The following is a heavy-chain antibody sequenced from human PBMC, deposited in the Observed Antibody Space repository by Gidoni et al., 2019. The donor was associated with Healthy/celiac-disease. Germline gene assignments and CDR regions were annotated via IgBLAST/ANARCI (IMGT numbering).Heavy chain of an antibody. CDR1: GFTFSSYS. V-gene: IGHV3-21*01. CDR2: ISSSSSYI. D-gene: IGHD2-2*01. Sequence: EVQLVESGGGLVKPGGSLRLSCAASGFTFSSYSMNWVRQAPGKGMEWVSSISSSSSYIYYADSVKGRFTISRDNAKNSLYLQMNSLRAEDTAVYYCARDLEGDGVVPAALMSWWGQGTLVTVSS. CDR3: ARDLEGDGVVPAALMSW. J-gene: IGHJ1*01.